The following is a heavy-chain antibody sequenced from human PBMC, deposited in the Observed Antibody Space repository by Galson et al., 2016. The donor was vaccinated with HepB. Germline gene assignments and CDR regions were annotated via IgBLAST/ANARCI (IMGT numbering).Heavy chain of an antibody. CDR3: ARLPPEMFFDY. CDR1: GGSISGYY. J-gene: IGHJ4*02. CDR2: IYSSGST. V-gene: IGHV4-59*08. D-gene: IGHD5-24*01. Sequence: SETLSLTCTVSGGSISGYYLSWIRQPPGKGLEWIGYIYSSGSTNYNPSLKSRVTISVDTSKNQFSLKVTSVTAADTAVYFCARLPPEMFFDYWGQGALVTVSS.